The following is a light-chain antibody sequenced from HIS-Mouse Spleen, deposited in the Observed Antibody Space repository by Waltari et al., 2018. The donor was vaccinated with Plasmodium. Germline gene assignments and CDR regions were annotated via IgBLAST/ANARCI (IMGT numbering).Light chain of an antibody. V-gene: IGKV1-13*02. CDR1: QGISSA. Sequence: AIQLTPSPSSLSASVAARATITCRASQGISSALAWYQQKPGKAPKLLIYDASSLESGVPSRFSGSGSGTDFTLTISSLQPEDFATYYCQQFNSYPLTFGGGTKVEIK. CDR3: QQFNSYPLT. CDR2: DAS. J-gene: IGKJ4*01.